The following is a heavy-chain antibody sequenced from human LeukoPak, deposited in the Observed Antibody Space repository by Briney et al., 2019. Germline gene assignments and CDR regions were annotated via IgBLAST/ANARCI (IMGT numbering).Heavy chain of an antibody. J-gene: IGHJ4*02. CDR3: ARGDDYKSTLFDY. CDR1: GDSFRSYY. V-gene: IGHV4-59*01. D-gene: IGHD5-12*01. Sequence: PSETLSRTCTVSGDSFRSYYWSWIRQPPGKGLEWIGYISYSGTTNYNPSLKSRVTISVDTSKKQFSLKLTSATAADTAVYYCARGDDYKSTLFDYWGQGTLVTVSS. CDR2: ISYSGTT.